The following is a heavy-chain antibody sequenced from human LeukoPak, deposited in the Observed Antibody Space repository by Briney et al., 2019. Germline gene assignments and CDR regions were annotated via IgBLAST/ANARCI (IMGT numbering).Heavy chain of an antibody. V-gene: IGHV4-31*03. CDR1: GGSISSGSYY. J-gene: IGHJ6*03. CDR2: IHNTGKT. Sequence: SETLSLTCTVSGGSISSGSYYWGWIRQHPGKGLEGIGYIHNTGKTDYNPSLKSRIIISLETSKNRFSLRLSSVTAADTALYYCARKNDYGDSYYMDVWGKGTTVTVSS. CDR3: ARKNDYGDSYYMDV. D-gene: IGHD4-17*01.